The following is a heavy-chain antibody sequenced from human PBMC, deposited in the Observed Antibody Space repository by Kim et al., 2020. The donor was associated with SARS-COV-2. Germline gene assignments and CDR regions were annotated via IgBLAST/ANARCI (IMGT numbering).Heavy chain of an antibody. Sequence: SETLSLTCTISGASIYKYYWSWVRQSPEKGLEWIGYISYNAETNYNPSLKSRVTISVDMSKNQFFLNLTSVTAADTAVYYCARGLAFSAADPWGQGSLVTVSS. CDR3: ARGLAFSAADP. CDR2: ISYNAET. V-gene: IGHV4-59*01. CDR1: GASIYKYY. D-gene: IGHD6-13*01. J-gene: IGHJ5*02.